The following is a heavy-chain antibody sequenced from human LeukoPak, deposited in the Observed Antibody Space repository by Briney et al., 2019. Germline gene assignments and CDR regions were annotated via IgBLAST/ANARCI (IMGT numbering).Heavy chain of an antibody. J-gene: IGHJ4*02. V-gene: IGHV3-21*01. CDR2: ISSGGHI. CDR3: ARDQDGGKYYYESSGYSH. Sequence: SPGGSLRLSCAASGFTFSSYGSNWVRQAPGKGLEWVSTISSGGHIYYEDSVKGRFTISRDNAKNSLYLQMNSLKAEDTAVYYCARDQDGGKYYYESSGYSHWGQGILVTVSS. D-gene: IGHD3-22*01. CDR1: GFTFSSYG.